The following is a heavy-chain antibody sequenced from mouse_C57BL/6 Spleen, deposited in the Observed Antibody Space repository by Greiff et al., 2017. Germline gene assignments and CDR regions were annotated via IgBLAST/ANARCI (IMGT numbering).Heavy chain of an antibody. Sequence: QVQLQQSGAELARPGASVKLSCKASGYTFTSYGISWVKQRTGQGLEWIGEIYPRSGNTYYNEKFKGKATLTADKSSSTAYMELRSLTSEDSAVYFCARLTRYGSSYWYFDVWGTGTTVTGSS. V-gene: IGHV1-81*01. D-gene: IGHD1-1*01. CDR2: IYPRSGNT. CDR1: GYTFTSYG. CDR3: ARLTRYGSSYWYFDV. J-gene: IGHJ1*03.